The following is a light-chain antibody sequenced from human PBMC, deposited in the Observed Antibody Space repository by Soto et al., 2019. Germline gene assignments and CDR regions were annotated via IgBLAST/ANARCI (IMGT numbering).Light chain of an antibody. CDR1: QSVNSN. J-gene: IGKJ5*01. CDR2: GAS. CDR3: HQRQYWPPIT. Sequence: EIVLTQSPATLSVSPGERATLSCRASQSVNSNLAWYQQKPVQAPRLLIYGASTRATDIPARFSGSGSGTDFTLTISSLEPEDFAVYYCHQRQYWPPITFGQGTRLEVK. V-gene: IGKV3-15*01.